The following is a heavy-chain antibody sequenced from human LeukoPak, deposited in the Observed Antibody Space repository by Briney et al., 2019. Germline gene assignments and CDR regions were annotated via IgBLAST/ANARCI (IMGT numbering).Heavy chain of an antibody. CDR1: GFTFDEYA. CDR3: VKDMKVRGLMYWYFDL. V-gene: IGHV3-9*01. Sequence: GGSLRLSCAASGFTFDEYAMHWVRQAPGKGLEWVSGISWNNGVIDYADSVKGRFTISRDNAKNSLYLQMNSLRVEDTALYYCVKDMKVRGLMYWYFDLWGRGTLVTVSS. J-gene: IGHJ2*01. CDR2: ISWNNGVI. D-gene: IGHD3-10*01.